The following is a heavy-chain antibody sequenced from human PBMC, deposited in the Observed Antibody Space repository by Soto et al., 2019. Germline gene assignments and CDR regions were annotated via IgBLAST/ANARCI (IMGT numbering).Heavy chain of an antibody. D-gene: IGHD3-10*01. CDR2: ISYDGSNK. CDR3: ARYPGSV. V-gene: IGHV3-30-3*01. J-gene: IGHJ4*01. CDR1: GFTFSSYA. Sequence: GGSLRLSCAASGFTFSSYAMHWVRQAPGKGLEWLADISYDGSNKYYADSVKGRFTISRHNSTITLYLQMNSLRAEDTTVYYLARYPGSVWGQGTLVTVSS.